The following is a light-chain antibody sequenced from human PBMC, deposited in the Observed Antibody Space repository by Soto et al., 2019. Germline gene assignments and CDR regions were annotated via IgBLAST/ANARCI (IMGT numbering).Light chain of an antibody. CDR2: GAS. CDR3: QQYGSSPGT. CDR1: QTVTSNY. J-gene: IGKJ1*01. V-gene: IGKV3-20*01. Sequence: EIVLTQSPGTLSSSPGEGATLSCRASQTVTSNYLAWYQQKPGQAPRLLFFGASIRATGLPDRFSGGGSGTDFTLTISRLGPEDFAVYYCQQYGSSPGTFGQGTKVDIK.